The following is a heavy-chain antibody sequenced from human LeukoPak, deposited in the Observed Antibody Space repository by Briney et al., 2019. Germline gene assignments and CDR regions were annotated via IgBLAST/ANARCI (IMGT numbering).Heavy chain of an antibody. V-gene: IGHV3-48*04. D-gene: IGHD3-9*01. CDR3: ARVVGGMTGADY. CDR1: GFTFSSYP. Sequence: GGSLRLSCVASGFTFSSYPTIWVRQAPGKGLESVSYISDSGTVIRYADSVKGRFTLSRDNAKNSLNVQMNSLSAEDTAVYYCARVVGGMTGADYWGQGTLVTVSS. J-gene: IGHJ4*02. CDR2: ISDSGTVI.